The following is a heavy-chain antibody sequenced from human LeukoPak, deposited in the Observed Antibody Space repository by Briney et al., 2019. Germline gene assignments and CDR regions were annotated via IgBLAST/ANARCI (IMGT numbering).Heavy chain of an antibody. D-gene: IGHD3-10*01. Sequence: SETLSLTCTVSGGSISSSRHYCGWIRQPPGKGLEWIGSIYYSGSTYYNPSLKSRVTISVDTSKNQFSLKLSSVTAADTAVYYSARHLYASGGYEVYLWGQGTLVTVSS. V-gene: IGHV4-39*01. J-gene: IGHJ4*02. CDR2: IYYSGST. CDR3: ARHLYASGGYEVYL. CDR1: GGSISSSRHY.